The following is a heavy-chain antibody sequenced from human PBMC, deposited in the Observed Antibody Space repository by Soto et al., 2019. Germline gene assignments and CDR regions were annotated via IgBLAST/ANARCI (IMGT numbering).Heavy chain of an antibody. Sequence: VASVKVSCKASGYTFHSYYMHWVRQAPGQGLEWMGMINASSGTTKNSQKFQSRVTITRDTSASTAYMERSSLRSEDTAIYYCARSEIKYSRFVSWGQGTLVPVSS. CDR1: GYTFHSYY. V-gene: IGHV1-3*01. CDR3: ARSEIKYSRFVS. D-gene: IGHD2-21*01. CDR2: INASSGTT. J-gene: IGHJ4*02.